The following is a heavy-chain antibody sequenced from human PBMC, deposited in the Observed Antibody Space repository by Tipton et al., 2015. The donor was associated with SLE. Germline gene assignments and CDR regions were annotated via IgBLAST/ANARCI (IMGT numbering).Heavy chain of an antibody. J-gene: IGHJ4*02. Sequence: TLSLTCAVYGGSFSGYYWNWIRQPPGKGLEWIGYIYYSGSTYYNPSLKSRVTISVDTSKNQFSLKLSSVTAADTAVYYCARARSLITGTTGGTFDYWGQGTLVTVSS. CDR2: IYYSGST. V-gene: IGHV4-34*09. D-gene: IGHD1-20*01. CDR1: GGSFSGYY. CDR3: ARARSLITGTTGGTFDY.